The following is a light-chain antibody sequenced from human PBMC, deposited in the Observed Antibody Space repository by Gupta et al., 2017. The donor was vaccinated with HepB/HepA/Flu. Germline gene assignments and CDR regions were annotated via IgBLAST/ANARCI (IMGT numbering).Light chain of an antibody. J-gene: IGKJ2*01. CDR2: KAS. CDR3: QQYNSYRYT. Sequence: DIQMTQSPSTLSAYVGDRVTITCRASQSISSWLAWYQQKPGKAPKLLIYKASSLESGVPSRFSGSGSGTEFTLTISSLQPDDFATYYCQQYNSYRYTFGQGTKLEIK. CDR1: QSISSW. V-gene: IGKV1-5*03.